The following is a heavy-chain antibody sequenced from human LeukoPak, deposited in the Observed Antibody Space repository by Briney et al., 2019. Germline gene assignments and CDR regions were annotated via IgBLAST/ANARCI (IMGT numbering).Heavy chain of an antibody. D-gene: IGHD6-6*01. CDR3: ARDRPEVAIHYFDY. CDR2: ISYDGSSE. CDR1: GFTFSSYV. Sequence: GRSLRLSCAASGFTFSSYVMHWVRQAPGKGLEWVALISYDGSSEYYADSVKGRFTVSRDNSRNTLYLQMNSLRAEDTAVYYCARDRPEVAIHYFDYWGQGNLVTVSS. V-gene: IGHV3-30-3*01. J-gene: IGHJ4*02.